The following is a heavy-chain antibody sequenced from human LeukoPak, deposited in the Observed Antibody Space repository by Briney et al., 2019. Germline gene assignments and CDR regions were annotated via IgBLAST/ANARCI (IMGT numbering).Heavy chain of an antibody. Sequence: ASVKVSCTASGYTFTSYGISWVRQAPGQGLEWMGWISAYNGNTNYAQKLQGRVTMTTDTSTSTAYMELRSLRSDDTAVYYCASKLDIVVVPAVIGDDAFDIWGQGTMVTVSS. CDR2: ISAYNGNT. J-gene: IGHJ3*02. D-gene: IGHD2-2*03. CDR1: GYTFTSYG. CDR3: ASKLDIVVVPAVIGDDAFDI. V-gene: IGHV1-18*01.